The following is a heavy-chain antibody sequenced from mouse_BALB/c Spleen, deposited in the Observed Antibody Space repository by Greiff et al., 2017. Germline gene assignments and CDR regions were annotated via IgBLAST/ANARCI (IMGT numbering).Heavy chain of an antibody. CDR3: AYDRYAMDY. Sequence: VQRVESGAELVRPGTSVKVSCKASGYAFTNYLIEWVKQRPGQGLEWIGVINPGSGGTNYNEKFKGKATLTADKSSSTAYMQLSSLTSDDSAVYFCAYDRYAMDYWGQGTSVTVSS. CDR1: GYAFTNYL. CDR2: INPGSGGT. V-gene: IGHV1-54*01. J-gene: IGHJ4*01. D-gene: IGHD2-3*01.